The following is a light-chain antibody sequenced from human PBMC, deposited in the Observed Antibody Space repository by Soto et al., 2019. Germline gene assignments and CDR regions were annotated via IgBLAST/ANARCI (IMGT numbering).Light chain of an antibody. CDR3: QQYNSYWT. CDR2: GAS. Sequence: EIVMTQSPGTLSVSPGGRATLSCRASHTVSTSLAWYQLKPGQAPRLLIYGASTRATGIPARFSGSGSGTEFTLTISSLQPDDFATYYCQQYNSYWTFGQGTKVDIK. CDR1: HTVSTS. J-gene: IGKJ1*01. V-gene: IGKV3-15*01.